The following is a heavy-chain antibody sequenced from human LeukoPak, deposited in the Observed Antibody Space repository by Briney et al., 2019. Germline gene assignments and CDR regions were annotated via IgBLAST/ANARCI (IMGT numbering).Heavy chain of an antibody. Sequence: ASVKVSCKASGYTFTSYGIIWVRQAPGQGPEWMGWIAVYNGDTKFLQKFQGRVTLTADASTNTAYMELWSLTSDDTAVYYCARQAGYSTGWYGGYYFDHWGQGTPVTVSA. J-gene: IGHJ4*02. D-gene: IGHD6-19*01. V-gene: IGHV1-18*01. CDR1: GYTFTSYG. CDR3: ARQAGYSTGWYGGYYFDH. CDR2: IAVYNGDT.